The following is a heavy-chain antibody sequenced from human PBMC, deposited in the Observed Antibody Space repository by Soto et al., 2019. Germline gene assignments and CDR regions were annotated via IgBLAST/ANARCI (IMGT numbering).Heavy chain of an antibody. CDR3: AHRPTSTDDFYFDY. CDR1: GFSLTTSGVA. CDR2: FYWNDDK. J-gene: IGHJ4*02. Sequence: QITLTESGPPLVTPTQTLTLTCSFSGFSLTTSGVAVGWFRQPPGKAPEWLALFYWNDDKRYSPYLRSRLTVTGDSSKNQVVLTLANVDPVDSGTYYCAHRPTSTDDFYFDYWGQGTLVTVSS. V-gene: IGHV2-5*01. D-gene: IGHD2-21*02.